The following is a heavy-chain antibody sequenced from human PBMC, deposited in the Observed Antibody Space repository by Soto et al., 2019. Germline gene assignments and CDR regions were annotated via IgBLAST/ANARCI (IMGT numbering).Heavy chain of an antibody. CDR2: IYWDDDK. V-gene: IGHV2-5*02. Sequence: QITLKESGPTLVKPTQTLTLTCTFSGFSLSTSGVGVGWIRQPPGKALEWLALIYWDDDKRYSPSLKSRLTTTTDPSKTPVVLTMTTMDPVDTATYSCAHSDVMTPHEDWGQGTLVTVSS. CDR1: GFSLSTSGVG. CDR3: AHSDVMTPHED. D-gene: IGHD2-21*02. J-gene: IGHJ4*02.